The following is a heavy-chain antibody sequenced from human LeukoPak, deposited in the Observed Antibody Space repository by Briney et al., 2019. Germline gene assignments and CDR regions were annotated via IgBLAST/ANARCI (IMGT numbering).Heavy chain of an antibody. D-gene: IGHD2-2*02. CDR1: GFTFSSYS. CDR3: AREGAEYQLLYRAGWFDP. J-gene: IGHJ5*02. Sequence: GGSLRLSCAASGFTFSSYSMNWVRQAPGKGLEWVSSISSSSSYIYYADSVKGRFTISRDNAKNSLNLQMNSLRAEDTAVYYCAREGAEYQLLYRAGWFDPWGQGTLVTVSS. V-gene: IGHV3-21*01. CDR2: ISSSSSYI.